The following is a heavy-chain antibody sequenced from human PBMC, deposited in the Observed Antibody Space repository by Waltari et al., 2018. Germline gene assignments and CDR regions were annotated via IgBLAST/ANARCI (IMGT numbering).Heavy chain of an antibody. V-gene: IGHV5-51*01. Sequence: RLVQSGPAVRKSGESLKISCKASGYSFHHYCIAWVRQMPGAGLEYMGLIYPAESDTRYRPSFQGQVTMSADTSSSTGYLQWSSLKASDTGIYYCVRQESSRLGRSGARAGWFDPWGQGTQVTVSS. CDR3: VRQESSRLGRSGARAGWFDP. CDR2: IYPAESDT. CDR1: GYSFHHYC. D-gene: IGHD2-2*01. J-gene: IGHJ5*02.